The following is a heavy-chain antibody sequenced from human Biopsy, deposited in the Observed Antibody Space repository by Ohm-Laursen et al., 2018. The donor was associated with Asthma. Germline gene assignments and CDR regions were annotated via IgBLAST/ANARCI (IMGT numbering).Heavy chain of an antibody. D-gene: IGHD3-22*01. V-gene: IGHV3-53*01. J-gene: IGHJ4*02. CDR2: IYSGGTS. CDR1: GSTFSSSN. Sequence: SLRLSCAASGSTFSSSNMNWVRQAPGKGLEWVSVIYSGGTSHTADSVRGRFTISRDYSKNTLYLQMHSLRAEDTAVYYCARGDSSNWSHYYFDYWGQGTLVTVSS. CDR3: ARGDSSNWSHYYFDY.